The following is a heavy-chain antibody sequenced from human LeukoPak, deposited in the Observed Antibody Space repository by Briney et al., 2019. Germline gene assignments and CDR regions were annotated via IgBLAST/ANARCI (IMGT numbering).Heavy chain of an antibody. CDR2: ISPSGAIT. CDR1: GYTFTTYY. J-gene: IGHJ3*02. CDR3: ARVRDGYNDAYDI. D-gene: IGHD5-24*01. V-gene: IGHV1-46*01. Sequence: GASVKVSCKASGYTFTTYYIHWVRQAPGQGLEWMGIISPSGAITSYAQKFQGRVTMTSDMSTRTVYMELSSLRSEDTALYYCARVRDGYNDAYDIWGQGTLVTVSS.